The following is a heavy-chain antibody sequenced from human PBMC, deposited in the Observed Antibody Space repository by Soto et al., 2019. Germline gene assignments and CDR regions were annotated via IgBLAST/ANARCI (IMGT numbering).Heavy chain of an antibody. D-gene: IGHD3-16*02. V-gene: IGHV3-30*18. CDR3: AKDVFRLILSGLSYYFDY. J-gene: IGHJ4*02. Sequence: GGSLRLSCAASGFTFSSYGMHWVRQAPGKGLEWVAVISYGGSNKYYADSVKGRFTISRDNSKNTLYLQMNSLRAEDTAVYYFAKDVFRLILSGLSYYFDYWGQGTLVTVSS. CDR2: ISYGGSNK. CDR1: GFTFSSYG.